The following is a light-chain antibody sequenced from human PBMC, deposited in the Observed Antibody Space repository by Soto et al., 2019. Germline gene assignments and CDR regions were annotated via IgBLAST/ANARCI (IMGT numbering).Light chain of an antibody. J-gene: IGLJ1*01. CDR3: TSYTRDTALV. Sequence: QSVLTQPASVSGSPGQSITISCTGTSSDVGTYNYVSWHQHHPGKAPKLIIYEVSNRPSGVSNRFSGSKSGSTASLTISGLQAEDEADYHCTSYTRDTALVFGNGTKVTVL. V-gene: IGLV2-14*01. CDR1: SSDVGTYNY. CDR2: EVS.